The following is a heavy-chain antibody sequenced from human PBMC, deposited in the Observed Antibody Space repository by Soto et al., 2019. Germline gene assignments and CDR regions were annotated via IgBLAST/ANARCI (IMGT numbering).Heavy chain of an antibody. CDR2: ISAYNGNT. D-gene: IGHD3-16*01. Sequence: QVQLVQSGAEVKKPGASVKVSCKASGYTFTSYGISWVRQAPGQGLEWMGWISAYNGNTNYAQKLQGRVTMTTDTATSTGYRELRSLRSDDTAVYYCARDAGVSGELYYWGQGTLVTVSS. CDR1: GYTFTSYG. J-gene: IGHJ4*02. V-gene: IGHV1-18*01. CDR3: ARDAGVSGELYY.